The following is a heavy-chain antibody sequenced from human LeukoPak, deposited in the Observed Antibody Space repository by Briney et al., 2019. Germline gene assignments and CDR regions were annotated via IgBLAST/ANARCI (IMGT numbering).Heavy chain of an antibody. CDR2: MNPNSANT. CDR1: GYTFTSYD. CDR3: ARTLPGGVVDY. V-gene: IGHV1-8*03. J-gene: IGHJ4*02. Sequence: GASVKVSCXASGYTFTSYDINRVRQATGQGLEWMGWMNPNSANTGYAQKFQGRVTITRDTSKSTAYMELSSLRSGDTAVYYCARTLPGGVVDYWGQGTLVTVSS. D-gene: IGHD1-14*01.